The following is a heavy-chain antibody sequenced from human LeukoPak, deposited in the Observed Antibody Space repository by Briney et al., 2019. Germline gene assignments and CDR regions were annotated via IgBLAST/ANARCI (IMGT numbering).Heavy chain of an antibody. Sequence: ASVKVSCKASGYTFTSYGISWVRQAPGQGLEWMGWISAYNGNTNYAQKLQGRVTMTTDTSTSTAYMELRSLRSDDTAVYYCARDLRDYGDYEYYYYGMDVWGQGTTVTVSS. D-gene: IGHD4-17*01. J-gene: IGHJ6*02. V-gene: IGHV1-18*01. CDR2: ISAYNGNT. CDR1: GYTFTSYG. CDR3: ARDLRDYGDYEYYYYGMDV.